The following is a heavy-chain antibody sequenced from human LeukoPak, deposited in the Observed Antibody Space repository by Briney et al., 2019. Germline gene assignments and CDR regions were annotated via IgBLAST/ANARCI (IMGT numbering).Heavy chain of an antibody. CDR3: ARDVRHSSSWTSPYYFDY. V-gene: IGHV4-34*01. Sequence: SETLSLTCAVYGGSFSGYYWSWIRQPPGKGLEWIGEINHSGSTNYNPSLKSRVTISVDTSKNQFSLKLSSVTAADTAVYYCARDVRHSSSWTSPYYFDYWGQGTLVTVSS. J-gene: IGHJ4*02. CDR1: GGSFSGYY. CDR2: INHSGST. D-gene: IGHD6-13*01.